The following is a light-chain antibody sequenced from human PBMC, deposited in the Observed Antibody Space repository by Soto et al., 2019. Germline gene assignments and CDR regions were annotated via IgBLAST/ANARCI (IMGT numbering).Light chain of an antibody. CDR1: TGAVTSGHY. Sequence: QAVVTQEPSLTVSPGGTVTLTCGSSTGAVTSGHYPYWFQQRPGQAPRTLVYNTSDKHSWAPARFSGSLLGGKAALTLSGAQPEDAAAYYCLLSYSGARVFGGGSKVTVL. CDR3: LLSYSGARV. V-gene: IGLV7-46*01. CDR2: NTS. J-gene: IGLJ3*02.